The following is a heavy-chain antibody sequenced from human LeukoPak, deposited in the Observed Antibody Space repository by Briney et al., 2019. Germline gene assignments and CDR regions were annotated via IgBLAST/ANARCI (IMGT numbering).Heavy chain of an antibody. Sequence: GASVKVSCKASGYTFTSHAIHWGRQAPGQRPEWMGWINAGSGDTKCSQNLEGRVTITRDTYASTAYMELSSLKSEDTAVYYCARTARIAATVGDYFDYWGQGTLVTVSS. CDR3: ARTARIAATVGDYFDY. V-gene: IGHV1-3*01. J-gene: IGHJ4*02. D-gene: IGHD6-13*01. CDR2: INAGSGDT. CDR1: GYTFTSHA.